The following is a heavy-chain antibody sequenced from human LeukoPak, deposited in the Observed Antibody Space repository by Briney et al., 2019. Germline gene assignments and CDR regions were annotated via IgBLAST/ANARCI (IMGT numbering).Heavy chain of an antibody. D-gene: IGHD3-22*01. V-gene: IGHV1-8*01. J-gene: IGHJ4*02. CDR2: MNPNSGNT. CDR3: ARVRTMIVVDYFDY. CDR1: GYTFTSYD. Sequence: ASVKVSCKASGYTFTSYDINWVRQATGQGLEWMGWMNPNSGNTGYAQKFQGRVTMTRNTSISTAYMELSSLRSEDTAVYYCARVRTMIVVDYFDYWGQGTLVTVSS.